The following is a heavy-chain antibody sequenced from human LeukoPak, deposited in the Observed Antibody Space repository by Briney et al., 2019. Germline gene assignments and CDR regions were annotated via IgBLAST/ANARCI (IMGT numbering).Heavy chain of an antibody. CDR2: IYRSGST. V-gene: IGHV4-4*02. CDR3: ARHTSGSYPFVY. J-gene: IGHJ4*02. Sequence: NPSGTLSLTCAVSGGSISSGNWGSWVRPPPGKGLEWIGEIYRSGSTNYNPSLKSRVTISVDKSKNQFSLKLSSVTAADTAVYNCARHTSGSYPFVYWRQGTLVTVSS. CDR1: GGSISSGNW. D-gene: IGHD1-26*01.